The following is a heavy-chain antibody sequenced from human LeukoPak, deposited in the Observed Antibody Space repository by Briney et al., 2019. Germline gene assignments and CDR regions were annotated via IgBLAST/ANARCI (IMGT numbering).Heavy chain of an antibody. V-gene: IGHV4-39*01. D-gene: IGHD3-3*01. Sequence: SETVSLTCTVSGGSISSSDYYWGWIRQPPGKGLEWIGTFYYTGSTYYNPSLKSRVTISVDTSKNQFSLKLSSVTAADTAVYYCARLRREGYDFWSGYSSVDFDYWGQGTLVTVSS. CDR2: FYYTGST. CDR1: GGSISSSDYY. CDR3: ARLRREGYDFWSGYSSVDFDY. J-gene: IGHJ4*02.